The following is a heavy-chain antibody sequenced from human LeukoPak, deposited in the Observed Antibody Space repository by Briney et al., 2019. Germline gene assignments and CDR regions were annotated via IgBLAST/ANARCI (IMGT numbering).Heavy chain of an antibody. V-gene: IGHV3-30*02. CDR2: IRYDGSTK. J-gene: IGHJ6*03. D-gene: IGHD3-22*01. Sequence: GGSLRLSCAASGFTFSSYGMHWVRQAPGKGLEWVAFIRYDGSTKYYADSVKGRFTISRDNSKNTLYLKINRLGAEDTALYYCAKDREVVTSPYYYYMDVWGKGTTVTVS. CDR3: AKDREVVTSPYYYYMDV. CDR1: GFTFSSYG.